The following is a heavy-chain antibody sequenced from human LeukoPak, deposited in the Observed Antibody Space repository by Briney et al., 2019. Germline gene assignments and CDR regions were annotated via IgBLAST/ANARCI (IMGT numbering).Heavy chain of an antibody. CDR2: ISGSGGST. Sequence: PGGSLRLSCAASGFTFSSYAMSWVRQAPGKGLEWVSAISGSGGSTYYADSVEGRFTISRDNSKNTLYLQMNSLRAEDTAVYYCANYGSGKDYFDYWGQGTLVTVSS. CDR1: GFTFSSYA. D-gene: IGHD3-10*01. V-gene: IGHV3-23*01. J-gene: IGHJ4*02. CDR3: ANYGSGKDYFDY.